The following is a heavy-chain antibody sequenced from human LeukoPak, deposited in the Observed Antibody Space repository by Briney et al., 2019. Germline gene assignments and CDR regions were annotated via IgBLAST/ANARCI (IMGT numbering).Heavy chain of an antibody. CDR3: AKSTLWFGELFDP. CDR2: ISGSGGST. D-gene: IGHD3-10*01. CDR1: GSTFSSYA. V-gene: IGHV3-23*01. J-gene: IGHJ5*02. Sequence: GGSLRLSCAASGSTFSSYAMSWVRQAPGKGLEWVPAISGSGGSTYYADSVKGRFTISRDNSKNTLYLQMNSLRAEDTAVYYCAKSTLWFGELFDPWGQGTLVTVSS.